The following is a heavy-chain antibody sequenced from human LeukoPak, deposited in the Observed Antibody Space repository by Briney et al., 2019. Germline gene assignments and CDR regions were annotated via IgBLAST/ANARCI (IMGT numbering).Heavy chain of an antibody. Sequence: GASLKISCQASGYIFTNYWIGWVRQMPGKGLESMGIIYPADSDTTYSPSFQGQVTISADKSINTVYLQWSSLKASDTAMYYCARQSRDGSKTRGYYFDYWGQGTLVTVSS. CDR2: IYPADSDT. CDR1: GYIFTNYW. D-gene: IGHD3-10*01. J-gene: IGHJ4*02. V-gene: IGHV5-51*01. CDR3: ARQSRDGSKTRGYYFDY.